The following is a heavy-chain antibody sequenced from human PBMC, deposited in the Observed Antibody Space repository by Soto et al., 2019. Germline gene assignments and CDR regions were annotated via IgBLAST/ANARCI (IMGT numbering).Heavy chain of an antibody. CDR1: GFTFSTYW. CDR2: INEDGSER. Sequence: EVQLVESGGGLVQPGGSLRLSCAASGFTFSTYWMSWVRQTPGKGLEWVANINEDGSERYYVDSVKGRFTISRDNAKNSLYLQMNSLRGEDTAVYYGARGWCLDYWGQGTLVTVSS. V-gene: IGHV3-7*05. J-gene: IGHJ4*02. D-gene: IGHD2-21*01. CDR3: ARGWCLDY.